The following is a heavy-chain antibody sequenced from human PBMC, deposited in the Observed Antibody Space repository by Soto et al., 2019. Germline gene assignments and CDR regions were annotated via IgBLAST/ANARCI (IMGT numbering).Heavy chain of an antibody. D-gene: IGHD3-9*01. CDR2: IDPSDSYT. CDR3: ARGYDILTGPGVFDY. J-gene: IGHJ4*02. Sequence: GESLKISCKGSGYSFTSYWISWVRQMHGKGLEWMGRIDPSDSYTNYSPSFQGHVTISADKSISTAYLQWSSLKASDTAMYYCARGYDILTGPGVFDYWGQGTLVTVSS. V-gene: IGHV5-10-1*01. CDR1: GYSFTSYW.